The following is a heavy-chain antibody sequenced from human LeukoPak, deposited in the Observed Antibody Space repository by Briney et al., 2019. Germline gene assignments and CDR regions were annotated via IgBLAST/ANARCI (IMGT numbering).Heavy chain of an antibody. Sequence: PSETLSLTCSVSGGSISNYYWSWIRQPPGKGLEWIGEINHSGSTNYNPSLKSRVAISVDTSKNQFSLKLSSVTAADTAVHYCARAQRYYDILTGYSSLFDYWGQGTLVTVSS. CDR3: ARAQRYYDILTGYSSLFDY. D-gene: IGHD3-9*01. V-gene: IGHV4-34*01. CDR2: INHSGST. J-gene: IGHJ4*02. CDR1: GGSISNYY.